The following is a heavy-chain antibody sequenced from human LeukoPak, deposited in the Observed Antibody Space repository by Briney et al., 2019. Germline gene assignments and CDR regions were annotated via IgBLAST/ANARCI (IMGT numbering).Heavy chain of an antibody. Sequence: ASVKVSCKASGYNFFTYDINWVRQAPGQGLEWMGWINPNSGDTGYAQKFQDRVTITRETSISTTYLELSSLSSEDTAVYFCARVGWTTYSPIFDFWGQGTLLSVSS. D-gene: IGHD2-21*01. CDR1: GYNFFTYD. J-gene: IGHJ4*02. V-gene: IGHV1-8*01. CDR3: ARVGWTTYSPIFDF. CDR2: INPNSGDT.